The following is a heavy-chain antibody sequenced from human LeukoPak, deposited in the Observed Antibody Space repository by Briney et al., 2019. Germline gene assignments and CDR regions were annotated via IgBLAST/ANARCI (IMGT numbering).Heavy chain of an antibody. D-gene: IGHD3-3*01. CDR1: GYTFTSYG. CDR3: ARGGHYGFWSSPPDY. CDR2: ISAYNGNT. J-gene: IGHJ4*02. V-gene: IGHV1-18*01. Sequence: VASVKVSCKASGYTFTSYGISWVRQAPGQGLEWMGWISAYNGNTNYAQKLQGRVTMTTDTSTTTAYMELRSLRTDDTAIFYCARGGHYGFWSSPPDYWGQGPMVTVSS.